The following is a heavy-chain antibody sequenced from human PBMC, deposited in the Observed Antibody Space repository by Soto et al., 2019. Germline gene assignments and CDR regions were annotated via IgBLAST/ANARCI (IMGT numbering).Heavy chain of an antibody. J-gene: IGHJ4*02. CDR3: AKEGGRRGGSFDY. V-gene: IGHV3-23*01. CDR2: ISGSGSNT. D-gene: IGHD3-16*01. CDR1: GFTFSSYA. Sequence: PGGSLRLSCAASGFTFSSYAMSWVRQAPGKGLEWVSAISGSGSNTYYADSVKGRFTVSRDNSKNTLYLQMNSLRAEDTAVYYCAKEGGRRGGSFDYCGQGSLVTVSS.